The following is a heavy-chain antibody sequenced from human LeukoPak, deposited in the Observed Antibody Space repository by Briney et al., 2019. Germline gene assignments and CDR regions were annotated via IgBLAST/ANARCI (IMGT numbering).Heavy chain of an antibody. V-gene: IGHV3-9*03. J-gene: IGHJ4*02. CDR1: GFTFDDYA. D-gene: IGHD6-13*01. CDR3: AEDTRPVGAAAGSYFDY. Sequence: GGSLRLSCAASGFTFDDYAMHSVRQAPGNGLESVSVISWNSGSIGYADFVKGRFTISRDNAKNSLYLQMNSLRAEDMDLYYCAEDTRPVGAAAGSYFDYWGQGTLVTVSS. CDR2: ISWNSGSI.